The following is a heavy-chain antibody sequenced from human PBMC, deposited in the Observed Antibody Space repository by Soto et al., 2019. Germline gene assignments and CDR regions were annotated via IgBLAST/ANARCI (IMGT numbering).Heavy chain of an antibody. J-gene: IGHJ3*02. V-gene: IGHV3-73*01. CDR3: TRTRGYCTNGVCYFVGAFDI. CDR1: GFTFSGSA. D-gene: IGHD2-8*01. Sequence: PGGSLRLSCAASGFTFSGSAMHWVCQASGKGLEWVGRIRSKANSYATAYAASVKGRFTISRDDSKNTAYLQMNSLKTEDTAVYYCTRTRGYCTNGVCYFVGAFDIWGQGTMVTVSS. CDR2: IRSKANSYAT.